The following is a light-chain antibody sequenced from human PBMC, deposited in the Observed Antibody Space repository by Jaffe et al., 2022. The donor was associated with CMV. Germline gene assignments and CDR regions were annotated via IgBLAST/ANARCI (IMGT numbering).Light chain of an antibody. Sequence: QSVLTQPPSASGTPGQRVTISCSGSNSNIGSNTVHWFQQVPGSAPKVLIYTNNQRPSGVPDRFSGSKSGTSASLAISGLQSEDEADYYCATWDDSLNARVFGGGTELTVL. V-gene: IGLV1-44*01. J-gene: IGLJ3*02. CDR2: TNN. CDR3: ATWDDSLNARV. CDR1: NSNIGSNT.